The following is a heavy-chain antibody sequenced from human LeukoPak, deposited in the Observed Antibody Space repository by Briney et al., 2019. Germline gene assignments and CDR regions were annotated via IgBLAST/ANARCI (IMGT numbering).Heavy chain of an antibody. Sequence: GASVKVSCKASGYTYTSYGISWVRQAPGQGLEWMGWISAYNGNTNYAQKLQGRVTMTTDTSTSAAYMELRSLRSDDTAVYYCARNFYSSSSTDWFDPWGQGTLVTVSS. CDR1: GYTYTSYG. CDR3: ARNFYSSSSTDWFDP. V-gene: IGHV1-18*01. CDR2: ISAYNGNT. J-gene: IGHJ5*02. D-gene: IGHD6-6*01.